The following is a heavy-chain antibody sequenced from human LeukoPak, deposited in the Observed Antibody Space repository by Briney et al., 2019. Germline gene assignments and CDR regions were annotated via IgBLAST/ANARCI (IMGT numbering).Heavy chain of an antibody. CDR3: ARIGSSWSYYFDY. J-gene: IGHJ4*02. Sequence: PGGSVRLSCAASGFTFDDYGMSWVRQAPGKGLEWVANIKQDGSEKYYVDSVKGRFTISRDNAKNSLYLQMNSLRAEDTAVYYCARIGSSWSYYFDYWGQGTLVTVSS. V-gene: IGHV3-7*01. CDR2: IKQDGSEK. CDR1: GFTFDDYG. D-gene: IGHD6-13*01.